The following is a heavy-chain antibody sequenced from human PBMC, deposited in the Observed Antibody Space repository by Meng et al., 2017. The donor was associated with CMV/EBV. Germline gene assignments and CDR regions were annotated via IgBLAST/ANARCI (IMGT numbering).Heavy chain of an antibody. CDR3: ARKSDLWHIYYYGMDV. V-gene: IGHV3-48*04. J-gene: IGHJ6*02. CDR1: GFTFSSYS. CDR2: ISSSSSTI. Sequence: GESLKISCAASGFTFSSYSMNWVRQAPGKGLEWVSYISSSSSTIYYADSVKGRFTISRDNAKNSLYLQMNSLRAEDTAVYYCARKSDLWHIYYYGMDVWGQGTTVTVSS. D-gene: IGHD3/OR15-3a*01.